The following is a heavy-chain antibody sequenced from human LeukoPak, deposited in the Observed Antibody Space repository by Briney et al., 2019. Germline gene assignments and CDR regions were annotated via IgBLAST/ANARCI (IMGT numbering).Heavy chain of an antibody. Sequence: PGGSLRLSCAASGFTFSSYAMSWVRQAPGKGLEWVSAISGSGGSTYYADSVKGRFTISRDNPKNTLYRQMNSLRAEDTAVYYCAKRKGSSWFNRYYFDYWGQGTLVTVSS. V-gene: IGHV3-23*01. CDR1: GFTFSSYA. D-gene: IGHD6-13*01. J-gene: IGHJ4*02. CDR3: AKRKGSSWFNRYYFDY. CDR2: ISGSGGST.